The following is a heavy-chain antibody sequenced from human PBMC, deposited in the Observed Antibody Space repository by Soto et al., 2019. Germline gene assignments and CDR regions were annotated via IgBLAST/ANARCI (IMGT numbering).Heavy chain of an antibody. Sequence: GESLKISCKGSGYSFTSYWISWVRQMPGKGLEWMGRIDPSDSYTNYSPSFQGHVTISADKSISTAYLQWSSLKASDTAMYYCARQGNAGAARSYYYYGMDFWGQGTTVTVS. V-gene: IGHV5-10-1*01. CDR3: ARQGNAGAARSYYYYGMDF. CDR1: GYSFTSYW. CDR2: IDPSDSYT. J-gene: IGHJ6*02. D-gene: IGHD6-13*01.